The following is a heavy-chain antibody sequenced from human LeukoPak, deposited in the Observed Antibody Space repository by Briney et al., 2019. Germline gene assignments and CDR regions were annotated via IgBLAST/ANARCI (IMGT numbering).Heavy chain of an antibody. CDR3: ARGGGPGDSVDY. V-gene: IGHV4-38-2*01. Sequence: PSETLSLTCAVSGYSINSGYYWGWIRQPPGQELEWIGSIYHSGTTYYNPSLKSRVTISVDTSKNQFSLKLTSVTAADTAVYYCARGGGPGDSVDYWGQGTLVTVSS. CDR2: IYHSGTT. D-gene: IGHD2-21*02. J-gene: IGHJ4*02. CDR1: GYSINSGYY.